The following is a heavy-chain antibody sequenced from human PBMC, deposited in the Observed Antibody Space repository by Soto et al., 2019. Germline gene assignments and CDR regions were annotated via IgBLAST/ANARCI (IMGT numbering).Heavy chain of an antibody. CDR3: AASLAARYYYYYGMDV. CDR2: IYYSGST. Sequence: NPSETLSLTCTVSGGSISSGGYYWSWIRQHPGKGLEWIGYIYYSGSTYYNPSLKSRVTISVDTSKNQFSLKLSSVTAADTAVYYCAASLAARYYYYYGMDVWGQGTTVTVSS. CDR1: GGSISSGGYY. D-gene: IGHD6-6*01. J-gene: IGHJ6*02. V-gene: IGHV4-31*03.